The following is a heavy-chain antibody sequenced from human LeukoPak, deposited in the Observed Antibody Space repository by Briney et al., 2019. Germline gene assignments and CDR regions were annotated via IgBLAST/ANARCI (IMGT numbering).Heavy chain of an antibody. CDR1: GDSISSSSYY. J-gene: IGHJ5*02. V-gene: IGHV4-39*01. CDR3: ARGPMVRGVPCWFDP. CDR2: IHSGGNT. Sequence: SGTLSLTCAVSGDSISSSSYYWGWLRQPPGKGLEWIGTIHSGGNTYYNPSLKSRVTISVDTSKNQFSLKLSSVTAADTAVYYCARGPMVRGVPCWFDPWGQGTLVTVSS. D-gene: IGHD3-10*01.